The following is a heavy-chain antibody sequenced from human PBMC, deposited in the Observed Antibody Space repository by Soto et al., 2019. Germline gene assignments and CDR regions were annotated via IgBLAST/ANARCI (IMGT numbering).Heavy chain of an antibody. CDR2: MSYDGSNK. J-gene: IGHJ4*02. CDR1: GFTFSSYG. D-gene: IGHD1-26*01. CDR3: AKDLIVGFFDY. Sequence: PGGSLRLSCAASGFTFSSYGMHWVRQAPGKGLEWVAVMSYDGSNKYYADSVKGRFTISRDNSKNTLYLQMSSLRAEDTAVYYCAKDLIVGFFDYWGQGTLVTVSS. V-gene: IGHV3-30*18.